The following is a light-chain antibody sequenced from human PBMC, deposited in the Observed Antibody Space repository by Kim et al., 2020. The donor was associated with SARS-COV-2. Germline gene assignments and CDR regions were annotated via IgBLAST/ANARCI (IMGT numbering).Light chain of an antibody. CDR1: SSDVGGYNS. CDR2: DVS. J-gene: IGLJ1*01. CDR3: SSYTSSSTLV. Sequence: GQSVTIAGTGSSSDVGGYNSVSWYQHHPGKAPKLMIYDVSERPSGVSNRFSGSKSDNTASLTISGLQTEDEADYYCSSYTSSSTLVFGSGTKVTVL. V-gene: IGLV2-14*03.